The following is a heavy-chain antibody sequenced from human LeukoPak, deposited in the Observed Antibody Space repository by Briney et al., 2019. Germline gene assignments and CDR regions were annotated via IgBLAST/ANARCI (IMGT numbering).Heavy chain of an antibody. J-gene: IGHJ4*02. Sequence: VASLKLSCEASGYTLIDYYMHSGRQTPGQRLERMGVINTRGGATTNTQKFKGRVTMTRDTSTTTYSMEISSLRSQTTTACYCTRAYSGDYGDYFDYWGQGTLVTVSS. V-gene: IGHV1-46*01. CDR3: TRAYSGDYGDYFDY. CDR2: INTRGGAT. CDR1: GYTLIDYY. D-gene: IGHD4-17*01.